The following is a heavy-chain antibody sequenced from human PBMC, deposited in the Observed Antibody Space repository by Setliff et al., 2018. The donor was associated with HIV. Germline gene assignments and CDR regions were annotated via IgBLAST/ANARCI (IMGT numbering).Heavy chain of an antibody. CDR2: IYDSGST. V-gene: IGHV4-59*08. CDR3: ASQPAYSTDWYPPGYFDH. Sequence: SETLSLTCTVSGASMRGHYWNWIRQPPGKGLEWIGYIYDSGSTNYNPTLDSRVTISVDTSRNQFSLKLSSVTAADTAVYYCASQPAYSTDWYPPGYFDHWGQGTLVTVSS. D-gene: IGHD6-19*01. J-gene: IGHJ4*02. CDR1: GASMRGHY.